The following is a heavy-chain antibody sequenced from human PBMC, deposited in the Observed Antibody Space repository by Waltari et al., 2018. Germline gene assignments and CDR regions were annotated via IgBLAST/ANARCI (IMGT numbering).Heavy chain of an antibody. D-gene: IGHD5-12*01. J-gene: IGHJ5*02. CDR3: AIGRDVFAGYDYNWFDP. V-gene: IGHV1-8*02. Sequence: QVQLVQSGAEVRKPGASVKVSCKTSGYTSTTYEINWVRQATGQGLEWMGWMNPNSGHTVYAQKFQGRVTMTRDTSMSTAYLELSSLRSDDTALYYCAIGRDVFAGYDYNWFDPWGQGTLVTVSS. CDR1: GYTSTTYE. CDR2: MNPNSGHT.